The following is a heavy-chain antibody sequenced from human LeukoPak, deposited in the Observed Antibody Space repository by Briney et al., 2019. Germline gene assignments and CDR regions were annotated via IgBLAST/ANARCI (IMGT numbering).Heavy chain of an antibody. V-gene: IGHV3-23*01. CDR2: ISGSGGST. CDR1: GFTFSSYA. D-gene: IGHD5-18*01. Sequence: PGGSLRLSCAASGFTFSSYAMSWVRQAPGKGLEWVSAISGSGGSTYYADSVKGRFTISRDNSKNTLYLQMNSLRAEDTAVYYCARGHVGYSYGFDYWGQGTLVTVSS. J-gene: IGHJ4*02. CDR3: ARGHVGYSYGFDY.